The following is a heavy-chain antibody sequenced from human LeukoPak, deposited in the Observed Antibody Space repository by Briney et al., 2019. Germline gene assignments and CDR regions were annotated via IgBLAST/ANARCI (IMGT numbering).Heavy chain of an antibody. CDR2: VYASGINSD. D-gene: IGHD3-10*01. Sequence: PSETLSLTCSVSGDSASNYGWSWVRQPPGKGLEWIGYVYASGINSDNQNPALKSRVTISVDTWRNQFSLRLNSVTAADTAIYYCARDNFGSLDFWGQGALVTVSS. V-gene: IGHV4-59*02. J-gene: IGHJ4*02. CDR1: GDSASNYG. CDR3: ARDNFGSLDF.